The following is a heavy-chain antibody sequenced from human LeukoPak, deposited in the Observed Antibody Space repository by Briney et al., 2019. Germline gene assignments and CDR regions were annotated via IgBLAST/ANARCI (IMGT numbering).Heavy chain of an antibody. CDR3: ARKSGWYYYYYGMDV. V-gene: IGHV1-46*01. CDR1: GYTFTSYY. D-gene: IGHD6-19*01. Sequence: GASVKVSCKASGYTFTSYYMHWVRQAPGQGLEWMGIINPSGGSTSYAQKFQGRVTMTRDTSTSTVYMELSSLRSEDTAVYYCARKSGWYYYYYGMDVWGQGTTVTVS. CDR2: INPSGGST. J-gene: IGHJ6*02.